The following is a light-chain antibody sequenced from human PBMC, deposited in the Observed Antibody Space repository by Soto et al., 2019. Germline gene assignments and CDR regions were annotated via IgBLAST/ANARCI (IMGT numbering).Light chain of an antibody. CDR3: SSVTGTNYV. J-gene: IGLJ1*01. Sequence: QSALTQPASVSGSPGQSITISCTGTISDVGGNKFVSWYQQYPGKAPKLMICDVSNRPSGVSNRFSGSKSGNTASLTISGLQAEDEADYYCSSVTGTNYVFGTGSKVTVL. CDR1: ISDVGGNKF. V-gene: IGLV2-14*03. CDR2: DVS.